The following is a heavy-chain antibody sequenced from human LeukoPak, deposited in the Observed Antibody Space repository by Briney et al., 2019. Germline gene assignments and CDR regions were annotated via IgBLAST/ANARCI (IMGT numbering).Heavy chain of an antibody. J-gene: IGHJ4*02. D-gene: IGHD3-22*01. CDR1: GFTFSSYG. V-gene: IGHV3-30*18. CDR3: AKVEDYDTSGYRD. CDR2: ISYDVGKK. Sequence: GGSLRLSCAASGFTFSSYGMHWVRQAPGKGLEWVAVISYDVGKKYYADSVKGRFTISRDNSKNTLYLQMNSLRAEDTAVYYCAKVEDYDTSGYRDWGQGSLVTVSS.